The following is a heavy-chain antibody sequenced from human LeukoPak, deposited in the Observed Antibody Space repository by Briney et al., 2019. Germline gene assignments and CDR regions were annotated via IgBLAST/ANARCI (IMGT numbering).Heavy chain of an antibody. CDR1: GFTFSSYG. Sequence: PGGSLRLSCAASGFTFSSYGMHWVRQAPGKGLEWVAVIWYDGSNKYYADSVKGRFTISRDNSKNTLYLQMNSLRAEDTAVYYCARDCHVDIVATILDVWGQGTTVTVSS. CDR3: ARDCHVDIVATILDV. V-gene: IGHV3-33*01. CDR2: IWYDGSNK. J-gene: IGHJ6*02. D-gene: IGHD5-12*01.